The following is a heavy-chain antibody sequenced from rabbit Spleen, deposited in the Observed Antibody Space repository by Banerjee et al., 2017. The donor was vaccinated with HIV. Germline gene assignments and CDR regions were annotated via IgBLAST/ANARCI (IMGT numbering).Heavy chain of an antibody. CDR3: AREVLYAAYAGFGDVTIYYFDL. CDR2: IYAAKGST. V-gene: IGHV1S45*01. J-gene: IGHJ4*01. D-gene: IGHD4-2*01. CDR1: GFTLSSYYM. Sequence: QEQLKESGGGLVQPGGSLKLSCKASGFTLSSYYMNWVRQAPGKGLEWIGIIYAAKGSTDYASWVNGRFTISKTSSTTVTLQMTSLTAADTATYFCAREVLYAAYAGFGDVTIYYFDLWGPGTLVTVS.